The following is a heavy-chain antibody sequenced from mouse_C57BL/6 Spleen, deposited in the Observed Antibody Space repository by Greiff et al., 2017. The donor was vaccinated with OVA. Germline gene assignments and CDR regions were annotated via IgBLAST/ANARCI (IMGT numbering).Heavy chain of an antibody. CDR3: TRSDDYDEGDMDD. CDR2: IDPETGGT. CDR1: GYTFTDYE. V-gene: IGHV1-15*01. D-gene: IGHD2-4*01. J-gene: IGHJ4*01. Sequence: VQLQQSGAELVRPGASVTLSCKASGYTFTDYEMHWVKQTPVHGLEWIGAIDPETGGTAYNQKFKGKAILTADKSSSTAYMELRSLTTEDSAVDYGTRSDDYDEGDMDDWGKGTTVTVSS.